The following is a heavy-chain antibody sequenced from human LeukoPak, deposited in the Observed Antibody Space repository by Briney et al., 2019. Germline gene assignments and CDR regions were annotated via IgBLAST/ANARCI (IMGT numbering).Heavy chain of an antibody. CDR3: AKSNGYFEY. CDR2: ISSSGGSS. V-gene: IGHV3-23*01. Sequence: GGSLRLSCAASSMYAMSWVRQAPGKGLEWVSTISSSGGSSYYADSVKGRFTINRDNSKNTLYLQMNSLTVEDTAVYYCAKSNGYFEYWGQGTLVPVSS. J-gene: IGHJ4*02. CDR1: SMYA. D-gene: IGHD3-22*01.